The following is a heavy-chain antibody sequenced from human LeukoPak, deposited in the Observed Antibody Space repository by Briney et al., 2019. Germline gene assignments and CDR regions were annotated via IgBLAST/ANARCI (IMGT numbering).Heavy chain of an antibody. J-gene: IGHJ3*02. V-gene: IGHV1-3*01. CDR1: GYTFTSYA. CDR2: INAGNGNT. Sequence: ASVKVSCKASGYTFTSYAMHWVRQAPGQRLEWMGWINAGNGNTKYSQTFQDRLTLTRDTAASTVYMDLSSLRPEDTAVYFCARERDDDPFDIWGQGTLVIVSS. CDR3: ARERDDDPFDI. D-gene: IGHD1-1*01.